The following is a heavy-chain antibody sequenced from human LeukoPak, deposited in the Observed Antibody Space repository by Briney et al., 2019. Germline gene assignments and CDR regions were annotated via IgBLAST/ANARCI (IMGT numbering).Heavy chain of an antibody. D-gene: IGHD5-18*01. J-gene: IGHJ4*02. Sequence: GGSLRLSCAASGFTFSNYEFNWVRQAPGKGREWVSYISSSGRNIYYADSVKGRFTISRDNAKNSLYLQMNSLRAEDTAVYYCARDLVQLWSKDFWGQGTLVTVSS. V-gene: IGHV3-48*03. CDR1: GFTFSNYE. CDR2: ISSSGRNI. CDR3: ARDLVQLWSKDF.